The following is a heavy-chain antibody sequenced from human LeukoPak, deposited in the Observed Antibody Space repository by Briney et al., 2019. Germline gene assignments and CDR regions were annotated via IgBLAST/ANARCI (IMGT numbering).Heavy chain of an antibody. V-gene: IGHV4-59*01. CDR2: IYYSGRT. Sequence: SETLSLTCTVSGGSISSYYWSWIRQPPGKGLEWIGYIYYSGRTNYNPSLKSRVTISLDTSKNQFSLELTSVTAADTAVYFCARGKYQISISCSGGNCYPGAFDIWGQGTMGTVSS. CDR1: GGSISSYY. J-gene: IGHJ3*02. CDR3: ARGKYQISISCSGGNCYPGAFDI. D-gene: IGHD2-15*01.